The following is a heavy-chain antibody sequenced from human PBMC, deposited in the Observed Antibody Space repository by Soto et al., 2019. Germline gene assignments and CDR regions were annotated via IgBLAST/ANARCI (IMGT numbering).Heavy chain of an antibody. J-gene: IGHJ4*02. V-gene: IGHV3-23*01. CDR1: GLTFGSRA. CDR2: ITDNGGDA. CDR3: ARGSTESYPGSRIFDF. D-gene: IGHD3-10*01. Sequence: HPGGSLRLSCVASGLTFGSRAMSWVRQAPGEGLQWVATITDNGGDAKYADSVRGRFVISRDNSKKTLYLRMTSLTAEDSAMYFCARGSTESYPGSRIFDFWGRGTLVTVSS.